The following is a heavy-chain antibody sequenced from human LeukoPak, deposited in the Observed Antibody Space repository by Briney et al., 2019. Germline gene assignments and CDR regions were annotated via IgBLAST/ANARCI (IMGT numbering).Heavy chain of an antibody. CDR2: IFYSGST. V-gene: IGHV4-59*01. CDR1: GGSISSYY. D-gene: IGHD6-13*01. CDR3: ARVYYSNSYDYWYFDL. Sequence: SETLSLTCTVSGGSISSYYWSWIRQPPGKGLEWIGYIFYSGSTNYNPSLKSRVTIAVDTSKNQFSLKLSSVTAADTAVYYCARVYYSNSYDYWYFDLWGRGTLVTVSS. J-gene: IGHJ2*01.